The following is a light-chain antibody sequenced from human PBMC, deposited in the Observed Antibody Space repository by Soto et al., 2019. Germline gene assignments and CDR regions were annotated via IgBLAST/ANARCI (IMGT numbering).Light chain of an antibody. V-gene: IGLV2-23*01. J-gene: IGLJ2*01. CDR1: NSDIGSYNL. CDR2: EGS. CDR3: CSYAGASTVI. Sequence: QSALTQPASVSGSPGQSITISCAGGNSDIGSYNLVSWYQQHPGEAPKLVIYEGSRRPSGVSLRFSGSKSGNTASLTISGLQAEDEADYYCCSYAGASTVIFGGGTKVTVL.